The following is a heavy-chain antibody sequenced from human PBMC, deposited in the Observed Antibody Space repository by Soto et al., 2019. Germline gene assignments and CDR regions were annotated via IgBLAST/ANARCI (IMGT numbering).Heavy chain of an antibody. CDR3: ARDGQWLPRDGLRSSYYFDY. V-gene: IGHV3-33*01. CDR1: GFNFSSYV. CDR2: IWYDGGNK. D-gene: IGHD6-19*01. Sequence: QVQPVESGGGVVQPGRSLRLSCAASGFNFSSYVMHWVRQAPGKGLEWVAVIWYDGGNKYYADSVKGRFTISRDNPKNTLYLQMNSLRAEDTAVYYCARDGQWLPRDGLRSSYYFDYWGQGTLVTVSS. J-gene: IGHJ4*02.